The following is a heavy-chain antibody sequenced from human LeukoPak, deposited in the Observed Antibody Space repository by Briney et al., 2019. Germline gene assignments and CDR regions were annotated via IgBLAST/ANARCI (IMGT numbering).Heavy chain of an antibody. J-gene: IGHJ4*02. CDR2: ISGSGSST. V-gene: IGHV3-23*01. Sequence: PGGSLRLSCAASGFTCSTYVMTWVRQAPGKGLEWVSGISGSGSSTYYADSVKGRFTLSRDYPKNTLYLQMNSLRAEDTAVYFCAKYSGSYYYPPNWDSWGQGTLVTVSS. CDR1: GFTCSTYV. D-gene: IGHD1-26*01. CDR3: AKYSGSYYYPPNWDS.